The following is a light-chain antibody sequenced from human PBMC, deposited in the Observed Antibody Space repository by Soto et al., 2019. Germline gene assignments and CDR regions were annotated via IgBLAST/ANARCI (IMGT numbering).Light chain of an antibody. V-gene: IGKV3-15*01. CDR2: GAS. J-gene: IGKJ1*01. Sequence: EIVMTQSPATLSVSPGERATLSCRASQSVSSNLAWYQQKPGQAPRLLIYGASTRATGIPARFSGSGSGTEFPITISSLQSEDFAVYSCQQYTNWPQTFGQATKVEIK. CDR3: QQYTNWPQT. CDR1: QSVSSN.